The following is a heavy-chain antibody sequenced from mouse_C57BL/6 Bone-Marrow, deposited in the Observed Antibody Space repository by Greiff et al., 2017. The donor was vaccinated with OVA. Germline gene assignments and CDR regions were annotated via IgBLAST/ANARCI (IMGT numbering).Heavy chain of an antibody. V-gene: IGHV5-6*01. Sequence: EVKLVESGGDLVKPGGSLKLSCAASGFTFSSYGMSWVRQTPDKRLEWVATISSGGSYTYYPDSVKGRFTISRDNAKNTLYLQMSSLKSEDTAMYYCARRGFLDYWGQGTTLTVSS. CDR3: ARRGFLDY. CDR1: GFTFSSYG. J-gene: IGHJ2*01. CDR2: ISSGGSYT.